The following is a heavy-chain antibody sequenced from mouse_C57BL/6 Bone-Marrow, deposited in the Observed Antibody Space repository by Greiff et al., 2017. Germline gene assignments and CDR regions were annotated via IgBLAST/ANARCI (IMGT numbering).Heavy chain of an antibody. Sequence: VQLQQPDAELVKPGASVKISCKVSGYTFTDHTIHWMKQRPEQGLEWIGYIYPRDGSTKYNEKFKGKATLTADKSSSTAYMQLNSLTSEDSAVYFCARWGPSYSNYFDYWGQGTTLTVSS. D-gene: IGHD2-5*01. J-gene: IGHJ2*01. CDR2: IYPRDGST. CDR3: ARWGPSYSNYFDY. CDR1: GYTFTDHT. V-gene: IGHV1-78*01.